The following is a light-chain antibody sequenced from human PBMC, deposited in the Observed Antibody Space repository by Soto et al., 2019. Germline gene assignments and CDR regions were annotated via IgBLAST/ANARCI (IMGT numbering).Light chain of an antibody. CDR3: QQANSFPYT. CDR1: QIIARW. CDR2: DAT. V-gene: IGKV1-12*01. Sequence: DIQMTQSPSTLSASIGDSVTLTCRASQIIARWLAWYQQKPGKAPNLVIYDATKLQSGVPSRFSATASGAEFTLTISSLQPEDFATYYCQQANSFPYTFGQGTKLEIK. J-gene: IGKJ2*01.